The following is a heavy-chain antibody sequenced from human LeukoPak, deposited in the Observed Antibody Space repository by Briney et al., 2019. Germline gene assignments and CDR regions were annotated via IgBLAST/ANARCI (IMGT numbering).Heavy chain of an antibody. CDR3: ARDPPAYDSSGYYYRGVWYFDY. Sequence: PGGSLRLSCAASGFTFSSCSMNWVRQAPGKGLEWVSYISSSSSTIYYADSVKGRFTISRDNAKNSLYLQMNSLRDEDTAVYYCARDPPAYDSSGYYYRGVWYFDYWGQGTLVTVSS. CDR2: ISSSSSTI. CDR1: GFTFSSCS. V-gene: IGHV3-48*02. J-gene: IGHJ4*02. D-gene: IGHD3-22*01.